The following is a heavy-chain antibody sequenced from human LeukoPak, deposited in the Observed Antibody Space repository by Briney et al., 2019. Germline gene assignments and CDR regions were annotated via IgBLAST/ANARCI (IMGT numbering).Heavy chain of an antibody. V-gene: IGHV3-30*03. CDR1: GYTFSSYG. CDR3: SSDGGKNFDY. J-gene: IGHJ4*02. Sequence: GRSRRLSCAASGYTFSSYGMHWVRQAPGKGLEWVAVISYDGSNKYYADSVKGRFTISRDNSKNTPYLQMNSLRAEDTAVYYCSSDGGKNFDYWGQGTLVTVSS. CDR2: ISYDGSNK. D-gene: IGHD4-23*01.